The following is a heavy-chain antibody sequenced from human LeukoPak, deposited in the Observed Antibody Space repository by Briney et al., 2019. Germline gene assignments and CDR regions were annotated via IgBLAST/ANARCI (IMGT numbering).Heavy chain of an antibody. V-gene: IGHV3-66*01. J-gene: IGHJ3*02. CDR2: IYSGGST. D-gene: IGHD4-17*01. Sequence: QAGGSLRLSCAASGFTVSSNYMSWVRQAPGKGLEWVSVIYSGGSTYYADSVKGRFTISRDNSKNTLYLQMNSLRAEDTAVYYCARDRSGGDYPRGAFDIWGQGTMVTVSS. CDR1: GFTVSSNY. CDR3: ARDRSGGDYPRGAFDI.